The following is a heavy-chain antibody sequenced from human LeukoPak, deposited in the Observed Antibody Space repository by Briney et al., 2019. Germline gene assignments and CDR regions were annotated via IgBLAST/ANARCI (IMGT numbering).Heavy chain of an antibody. CDR2: IYTSGST. J-gene: IGHJ4*02. V-gene: IGHV4-4*07. D-gene: IGHD6-13*01. CDR1: GGSISSYH. Sequence: PSETLSLTCSVSGGSISSYHWSGIRQPAGKGLEWIGRIYTSGSTNYNPSLKSRVTMSVGTSKNQFSLKQSSVTAADAAVYYCARGGSWYDYWGQGTLVTVSS. CDR3: ARGGSWYDY.